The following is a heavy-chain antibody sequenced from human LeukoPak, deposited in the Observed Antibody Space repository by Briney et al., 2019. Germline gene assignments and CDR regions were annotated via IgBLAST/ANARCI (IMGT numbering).Heavy chain of an antibody. CDR1: GFTFSSYS. V-gene: IGHV3-21*01. J-gene: IGHJ4*02. D-gene: IGHD3-3*01. CDR2: ISSSGSYI. Sequence: GGSLRLSCAASGFTFSSYSMNWVRQAPGKGLEWVSSISSSGSYIYYADSVKGRFTISRDNAKNSLYLQMNSLRAEDTAVYYCAKEDYDLSYFDYWGQGTLVTVSS. CDR3: AKEDYDLSYFDY.